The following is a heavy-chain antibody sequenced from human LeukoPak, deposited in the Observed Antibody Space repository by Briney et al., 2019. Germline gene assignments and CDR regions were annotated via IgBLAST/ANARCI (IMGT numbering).Heavy chain of an antibody. J-gene: IGHJ4*02. CDR3: ARDGYYYDSSGYYSPY. Sequence: GASVKVSCKASGYTFTSYGISWVRQAPGQGLEWMGWISAYNGNTNYAQKLQGRVTMTTDTSTSTAYMELRSLRSDDTAVYYCARDGYYYDSSGYYSPYWGQGTLVTVSS. D-gene: IGHD3-22*01. V-gene: IGHV1-18*01. CDR1: GYTFTSYG. CDR2: ISAYNGNT.